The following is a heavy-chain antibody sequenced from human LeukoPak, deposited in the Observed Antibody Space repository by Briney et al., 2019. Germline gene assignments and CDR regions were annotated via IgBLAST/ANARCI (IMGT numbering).Heavy chain of an antibody. J-gene: IGHJ3*02. CDR2: IYYSGST. D-gene: IGHD6-19*01. CDR1: GGSISSSSYY. V-gene: IGHV4-39*07. Sequence: PSETLSLTCTVSGGSISSSSYYWGWIRQPPGKGLEWIGSIYYSGSTYYSPSLKSRVTISVDTSKNQFSLKLSSVTAADTALYYCARGQVQFYSSGWYRGTPMAFDIWGQGPMVTVSS. CDR3: ARGQVQFYSSGWYRGTPMAFDI.